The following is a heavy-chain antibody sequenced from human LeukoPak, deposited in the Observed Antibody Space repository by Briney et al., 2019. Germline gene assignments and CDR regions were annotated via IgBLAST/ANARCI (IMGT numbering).Heavy chain of an antibody. Sequence: ASVKVSCKVSGYTLTELSMHSVRQAPGKGREWMGGFDPEVGETIYAQKLQGRVTMTEDTSTGKSYFDLSSLSCEATAVHYFATDWPQYGVFDYWGQGTLVTVSS. V-gene: IGHV1-24*01. CDR2: FDPEVGET. D-gene: IGHD3-10*01. J-gene: IGHJ4*02. CDR1: GYTLTELS. CDR3: ATDWPQYGVFDY.